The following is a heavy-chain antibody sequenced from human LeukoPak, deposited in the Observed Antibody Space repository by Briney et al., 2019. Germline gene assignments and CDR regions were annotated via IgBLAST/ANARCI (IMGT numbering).Heavy chain of an antibody. V-gene: IGHV1-2*02. J-gene: IGHJ4*02. CDR3: ARAYYYDSSPEDY. Sequence: ASVNVSCKASGYTFTRYYMHWVRQAPGQGLEWMGWINPNSGGTNYAQKFQGRVTMTRDTSISTAYMELSRLRSDDTAVYYCARAYYYDSSPEDYWGREPWSPSPQ. CDR2: INPNSGGT. D-gene: IGHD3-22*01. CDR1: GYTFTRYY.